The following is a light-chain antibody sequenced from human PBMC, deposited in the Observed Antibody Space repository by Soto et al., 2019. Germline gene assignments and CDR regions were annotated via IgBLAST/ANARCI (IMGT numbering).Light chain of an antibody. CDR3: QHRSNWPPYP. CDR1: QSVSSY. Sequence: EIVLTQSPATLSLSPGERATLSCRASQSVSSYLAWYQKKPGQAPRLLIYDASSRATALPARFSGSGSGTDFTLTISSLEPEDFAVYYCQHRSNWPPYPFGQGTKLEIK. J-gene: IGKJ2*01. V-gene: IGKV3-11*01. CDR2: DAS.